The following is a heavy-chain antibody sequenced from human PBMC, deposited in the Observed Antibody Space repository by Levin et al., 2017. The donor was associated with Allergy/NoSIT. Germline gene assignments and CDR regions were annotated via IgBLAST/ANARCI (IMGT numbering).Heavy chain of an antibody. J-gene: IGHJ5*02. CDR2: IMPIFTVA. CDR3: ARGGVQQLRWFDP. D-gene: IGHD6-13*01. Sequence: ASVKVSCKASGGPFSSSAINWVRQAPGQGLEWIGGIMPIFTVANYAQNFQGRLTITADESTTTVYMELRGLRSEDTAVYYCARGGVQQLRWFDPWGQGTQVTVSS. V-gene: IGHV1-69*13. CDR1: GGPFSSSA.